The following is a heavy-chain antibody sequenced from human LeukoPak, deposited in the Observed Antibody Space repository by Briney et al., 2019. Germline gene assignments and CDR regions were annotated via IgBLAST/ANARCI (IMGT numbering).Heavy chain of an antibody. Sequence: SETLSLTCTVSGGSISSSSYYWGWIRQPPGKGLEWIGSIYYSGSTYYNPSLKSRVTISVDTSKNQFSLKLGSVTAADTAVYYCARNEWELNFDYWGQGTLVTVSS. D-gene: IGHD1-26*01. V-gene: IGHV4-39*01. CDR1: GGSISSSSYY. CDR3: ARNEWELNFDY. J-gene: IGHJ4*02. CDR2: IYYSGST.